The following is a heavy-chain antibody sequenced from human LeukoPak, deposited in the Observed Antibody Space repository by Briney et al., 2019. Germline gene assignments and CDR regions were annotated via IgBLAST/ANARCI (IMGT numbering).Heavy chain of an antibody. D-gene: IGHD3-9*01. CDR2: ISGSGGST. J-gene: IGHJ4*02. Sequence: GGSLRLSCAASGFTFSSYAMSWVRQAPGKGLEWVSAISGSGGSTYYADSVKGRFTSSRDNSKNTLYLQMNRLRAEDTAVYYCAKDPLLRYFDWLLLFDYWGQGTLVTVSS. V-gene: IGHV3-23*01. CDR3: AKDPLLRYFDWLLLFDY. CDR1: GFTFSSYA.